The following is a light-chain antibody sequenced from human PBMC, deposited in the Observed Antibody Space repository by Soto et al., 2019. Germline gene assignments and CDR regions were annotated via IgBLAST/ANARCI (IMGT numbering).Light chain of an antibody. CDR2: GAS. J-gene: IGKJ1*01. V-gene: IGKV3-15*01. CDR1: QSVSSN. Sequence: EIVMTQSPATLSVSPGERATLSCRASQSVSSNLAWYQQKPGQAPRLLIYGASTRATGIPARFSGSGSGTEFTLTITRLEPEDFAVYYCQQYVSSVTFGQGTKVEIK. CDR3: QQYVSSVT.